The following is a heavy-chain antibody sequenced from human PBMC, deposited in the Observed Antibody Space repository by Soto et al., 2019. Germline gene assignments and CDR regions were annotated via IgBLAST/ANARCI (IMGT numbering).Heavy chain of an antibody. J-gene: IGHJ6*02. Sequence: QVQLVQSGAEVKKPGSSVKVSCRASGGTFSSHTISWVRQAPGQGLEWMGGIMTMFGVTNYARKFQGRLTMTTNESTTTAYMEVTIPTSEATAVYYCAGARVTNSRSLPWMGYNYYVLDVWGQGTTVIVSS. D-gene: IGHD4-4*01. CDR2: IMTMFGVT. V-gene: IGHV1-69*05. CDR1: GGTFSSHT. CDR3: AGARVTNSRSLPWMGYNYYVLDV.